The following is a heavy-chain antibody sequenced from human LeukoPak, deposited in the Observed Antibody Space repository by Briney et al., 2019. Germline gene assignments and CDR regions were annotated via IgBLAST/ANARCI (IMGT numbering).Heavy chain of an antibody. CDR1: GGSISSYY. D-gene: IGHD3-22*01. V-gene: IGHV4-59*01. J-gene: IGHJ3*02. CDR3: ARVSYDSSGYYGTNAFDI. Sequence: NPSETLSLTCTVSGGSISSYYWSWIRQPPGKGLEWIGYINYSGSANYNPSLKSRVTISVDTSKNQFSLNLSSVTAADTAEYYCARVSYDSSGYYGTNAFDIWGQGTMVTVSS. CDR2: INYSGSA.